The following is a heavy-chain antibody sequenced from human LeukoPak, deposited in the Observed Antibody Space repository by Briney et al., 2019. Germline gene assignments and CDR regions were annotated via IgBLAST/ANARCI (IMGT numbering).Heavy chain of an antibody. V-gene: IGHV3-23*01. CDR1: GFTFSSYA. Sequence: GGSLRLSCTASGFTFSSYATSWVRQAPGKGLEWVSAISGSGGSTYNADSVKGRFTISRDNSKSTLYLQMNTLRAEDTAIYYCAKLGLDKARQMSVMFDPWGQGTLVTVSS. D-gene: IGHD3-16*01. CDR2: ISGSGGST. CDR3: AKLGLDKARQMSVMFDP. J-gene: IGHJ5*02.